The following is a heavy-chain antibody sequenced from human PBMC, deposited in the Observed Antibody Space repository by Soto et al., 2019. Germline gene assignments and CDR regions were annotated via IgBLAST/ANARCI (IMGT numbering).Heavy chain of an antibody. J-gene: IGHJ6*02. CDR3: ARSDTPYYYYGMDV. Sequence: GGSLRLSCAASGFTFSSHYMSWIGQSPGKGLEWVSYISSSGSTIYYADSVKGRFTISRDNAKNSLYLQMNSLRAEDTAVYYCARSDTPYYYYGMDVWGQGTTVTVSS. V-gene: IGHV3-11*01. CDR2: ISSSGSTI. CDR1: GFTFSSHY.